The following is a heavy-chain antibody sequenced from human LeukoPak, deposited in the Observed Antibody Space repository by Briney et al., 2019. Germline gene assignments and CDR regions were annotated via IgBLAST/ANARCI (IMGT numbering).Heavy chain of an antibody. J-gene: IGHJ4*02. Sequence: SETLSLACAVSGGSFSDYSWTWLRQSPDKGLEWIGEINDSGTSHYNPSLKSRVTISVDTAKNQFSLELGSVTAADTAVYYCARGLDLEGLDYWGQGTLVTVSS. CDR1: GGSFSDYS. V-gene: IGHV4-34*01. CDR2: INDSGTS. CDR3: ARGLDLEGLDY. D-gene: IGHD1-1*01.